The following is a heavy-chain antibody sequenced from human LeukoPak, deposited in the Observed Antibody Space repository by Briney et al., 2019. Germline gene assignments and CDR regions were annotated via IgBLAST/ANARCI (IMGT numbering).Heavy chain of an antibody. Sequence: GGSLRLACAASGFTVSSNYMSWVRQAPGKGLEWVSVIYSGGSTYYADSVRGRFTISRHNSKNTLYLQMNSLRAEDTAVYYCARAGDYYDSSGYSGAFDIWGQGTMVTVSS. J-gene: IGHJ3*02. CDR1: GFTVSSNY. CDR2: IYSGGST. CDR3: ARAGDYYDSSGYSGAFDI. V-gene: IGHV3-53*04. D-gene: IGHD3-22*01.